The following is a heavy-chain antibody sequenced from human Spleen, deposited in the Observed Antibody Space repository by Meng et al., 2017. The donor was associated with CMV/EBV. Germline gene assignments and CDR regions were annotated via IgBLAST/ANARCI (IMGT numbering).Heavy chain of an antibody. CDR1: FTRYY. J-gene: IGHJ4*02. CDR3: ARDLKNPRNYDSSGFPFDY. D-gene: IGHD3-22*01. CDR2: INPNGGST. Sequence: FTRYYMHWVRQAPGKGLEWMGIINPNGGSTSYAQNFQGRVTMTRDTSTSTVYMELSSLRSEDTAVYYCARDLKNPRNYDSSGFPFDYWGQGALVTVSS. V-gene: IGHV1-46*01.